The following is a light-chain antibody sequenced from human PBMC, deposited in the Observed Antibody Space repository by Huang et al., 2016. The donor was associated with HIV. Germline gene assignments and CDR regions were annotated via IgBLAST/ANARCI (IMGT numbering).Light chain of an antibody. Sequence: DIVMTQSPDSLAVSLGERATINCKSSQTILHDSDSRNYLAWYQQEPGQPPQLLIHWASIRKSGVPDRFIGSGSGTDFTLTISSLQAEDVAVYYCQQYYSSPFTFGPGTNVDI. CDR1: QTILHDSDSRNY. CDR3: QQYYSSPFT. J-gene: IGKJ3*01. V-gene: IGKV4-1*01. CDR2: WAS.